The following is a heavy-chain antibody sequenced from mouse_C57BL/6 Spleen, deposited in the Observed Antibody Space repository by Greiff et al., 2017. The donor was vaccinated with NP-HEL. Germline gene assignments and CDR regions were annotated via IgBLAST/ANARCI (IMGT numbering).Heavy chain of an antibody. CDR2: INPNNGGT. CDR1: GYTFTDYY. D-gene: IGHD1-1*01. V-gene: IGHV1-18*01. CDR3: GRYTTVVAPYFDD. J-gene: IGHJ1*03. Sequence: VQLQQSGPELVKPGASVKISCKASGYTFTDYYMDWVKQSPGKSLEWIGNINPNNGGTFYNEKFKGKATLTVDKSSSTAYMELRSLTSEDTAVYDRGRYTTVVAPYFDDWGTGTTVTVSA.